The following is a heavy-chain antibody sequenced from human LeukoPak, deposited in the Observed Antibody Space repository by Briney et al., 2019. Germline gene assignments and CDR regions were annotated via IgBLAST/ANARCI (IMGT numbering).Heavy chain of an antibody. CDR2: IYYSGST. J-gene: IGHJ4*02. V-gene: IGHV4-39*01. CDR3: ARHIDYYDSGGYYPYYFDY. D-gene: IGHD3-22*01. CDR1: GGSISSSSYY. Sequence: SETLSLTCTVSGGSISSSSYYWGWIRQPPGKGLEWIGSIYYSGSTYYNPSLKSRVTISVDTSKNQFSLKLSSVTAADTAVYYCARHIDYYDSGGYYPYYFDYWGQGTLVTVSS.